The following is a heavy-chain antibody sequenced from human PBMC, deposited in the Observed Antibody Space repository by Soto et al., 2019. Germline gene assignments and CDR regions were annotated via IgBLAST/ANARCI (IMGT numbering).Heavy chain of an antibody. CDR2: IKSKTDGGTT. CDR3: TTEIGWVRGVSDY. CDR1: GFTFSNAW. V-gene: IGHV3-15*01. J-gene: IGHJ4*02. Sequence: NPGGSLRLSCAASGFTFSNAWMSWVRQAPGKGLEWVGRIKSKTDGGTTDYAAPVKGRFTISRDDSKNTLYLQMNSLKTEDTAVYYCTTEIGWVRGVSDYWGQGTLVTVYS. D-gene: IGHD3-10*01.